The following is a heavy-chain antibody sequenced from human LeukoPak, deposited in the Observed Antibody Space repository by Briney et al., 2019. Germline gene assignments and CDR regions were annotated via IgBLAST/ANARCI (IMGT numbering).Heavy chain of an antibody. CDR1: GFTFSSYA. D-gene: IGHD6-19*01. V-gene: IGHV3-23*01. CDR3: AKDLDGSGLYGGLDY. CDR2: ITSSGRST. Sequence: GGSLRLSCAASGFTFSSYAMSWVRQAPGKGLEWVSGITSSGRSTYYADSVKGRFTISRDNSENTLYLQMNTLRGDDTAVYYCAKDLDGSGLYGGLDYWGQGILVTVSS. J-gene: IGHJ4*01.